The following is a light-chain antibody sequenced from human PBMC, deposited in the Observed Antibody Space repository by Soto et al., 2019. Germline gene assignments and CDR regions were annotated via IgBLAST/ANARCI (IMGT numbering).Light chain of an antibody. V-gene: IGLV1-47*01. CDR3: AAWDDSLSGNWV. J-gene: IGLJ3*02. Sequence: QSVLTQPPSASGTPGQRVTISCSGSSSNIGSNYVYWYQQLPGTAPKLLIYRNNQRPSGVPDRFSGSKSGTSASLAISGLRSEDEAHYYCAAWDDSLSGNWVFGRGTKVTVL. CDR2: RNN. CDR1: SSNIGSNY.